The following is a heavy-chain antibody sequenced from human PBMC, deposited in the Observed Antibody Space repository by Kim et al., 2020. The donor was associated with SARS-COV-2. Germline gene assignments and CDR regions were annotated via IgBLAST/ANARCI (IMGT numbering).Heavy chain of an antibody. J-gene: IGHJ1*01. Sequence: SETLSLTCAVYGGSFSGYYWSWIRQPPGKGLEWIGEINHSGSTNYNPSLKSRVTISVDTSKNQFSLKLSSVTAADTAVYYCARGRGYYGSGRRLEYFQHWGQGTLVTVSS. CDR1: GGSFSGYY. CDR3: ARGRGYYGSGRRLEYFQH. CDR2: INHSGST. D-gene: IGHD3-10*01. V-gene: IGHV4-34*01.